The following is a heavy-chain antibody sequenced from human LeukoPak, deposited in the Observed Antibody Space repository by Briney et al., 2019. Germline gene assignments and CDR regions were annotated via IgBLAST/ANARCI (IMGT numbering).Heavy chain of an antibody. D-gene: IGHD2-2*02. CDR1: GFTFDDYA. CDR3: AKGSCSSASCYIEY. CDR2: ISWNSGTI. J-gene: IGHJ4*02. V-gene: IGHV3-9*03. Sequence: GRSLRLSCAASGFTFDDYAMQWVRQAPGKGLEWVSGISWNSGTIGYADSVKGRFTISRDNAKNSLYLQMNSLRAEDMALYYCAKGSCSSASCYIEYWGQGTLVTVSS.